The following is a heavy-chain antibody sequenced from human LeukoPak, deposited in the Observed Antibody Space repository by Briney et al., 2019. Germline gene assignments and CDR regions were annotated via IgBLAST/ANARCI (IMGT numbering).Heavy chain of an antibody. D-gene: IGHD3-22*01. J-gene: IGHJ4*02. CDR2: ISAYNGNT. Sequence: GASVKVSCKASGYTFTSYGISWVRQAPGQGLEWMGWISAYNGNTNYAQKLQGRVTMTTDTSTSTAYMELRSLRSDDTAVYYCARGPTYYYDSSGPFGHWGQGTLVTVSS. CDR3: ARGPTYYYDSSGPFGH. CDR1: GYTFTSYG. V-gene: IGHV1-18*01.